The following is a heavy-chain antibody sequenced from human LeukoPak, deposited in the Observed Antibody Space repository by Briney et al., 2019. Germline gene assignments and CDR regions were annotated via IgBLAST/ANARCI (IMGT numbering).Heavy chain of an antibody. D-gene: IGHD2-2*02. CDR2: IYWDDDR. J-gene: IGHJ5*02. V-gene: IGHV2-5*02. CDR3: AHMSRVICYMCWFGP. Sequence: VDWFRQAPGKALEWLAIIYWDDDRRFSPSLQSRLAITKDTSKNQVVLTMINMDPVDTATYYCAHMSRVICYMCWFGPWGQGTLVTVSS.